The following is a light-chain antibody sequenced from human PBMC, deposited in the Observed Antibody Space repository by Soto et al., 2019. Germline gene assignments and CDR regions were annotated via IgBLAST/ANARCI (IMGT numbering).Light chain of an antibody. J-gene: IGKJ5*01. Sequence: DIPMTQSPSSLSASVGDRVTITCRASQGISNYLAWYQQKPGKVPKLLIYAASTLQSGVPSRFSGSGSGSDFTLTISSLQPEDVATYCCQKYNSAPLFGQGTRLEIK. CDR1: QGISNY. CDR2: AAS. V-gene: IGKV1-27*01. CDR3: QKYNSAPL.